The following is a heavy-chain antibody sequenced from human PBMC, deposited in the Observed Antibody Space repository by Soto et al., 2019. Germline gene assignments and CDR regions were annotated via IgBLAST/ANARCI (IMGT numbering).Heavy chain of an antibody. J-gene: IGHJ4*02. Sequence: SETLSLTCAVYGGSFSGYYWSWIRQPPGKGLEWIGEINHSGSTNYNPSLKSRVTISVDTSKNQFSLKLSSVTAADTAVYYCARGLNRASSGYYWEETNYYFEYWGQGTLVTV. CDR2: INHSGST. D-gene: IGHD3-22*01. V-gene: IGHV4-34*01. CDR1: GGSFSGYY. CDR3: ARGLNRASSGYYWEETNYYFEY.